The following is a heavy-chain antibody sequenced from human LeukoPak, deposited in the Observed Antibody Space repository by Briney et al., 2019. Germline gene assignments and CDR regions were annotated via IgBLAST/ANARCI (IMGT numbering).Heavy chain of an antibody. CDR2: IYYSGST. V-gene: IGHV4-39*01. CDR1: GGSVSSTSYY. CDR3: ARLSGNGFDM. Sequence: SETLSLTCTVSGGSVSSTSYYWGWIRQPPGKGLEWIGRIYYSGSTYYNPSLKSPVTISVDTSKNRFSLKLSSVTAADTAVYYCARLSGNGFDMWGQGTTVTVSS. J-gene: IGHJ3*02. D-gene: IGHD1-26*01.